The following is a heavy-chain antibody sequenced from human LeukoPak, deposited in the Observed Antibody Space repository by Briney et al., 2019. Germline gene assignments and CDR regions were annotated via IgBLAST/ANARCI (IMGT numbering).Heavy chain of an antibody. J-gene: IGHJ4*02. CDR2: INTDGSST. D-gene: IGHD2-2*01. CDR3: ARERPSADFDF. CDR1: GFTFSSYW. Sequence: GGSLRLSCAASGFTFSSYWMHWVRQAPGKGLVWVSRINTDGSSTTYADSVKGRFTISRDNAKNTLYLQMNSLTVEDTAVYYCARERPSADFDFWGQGALVTVSS. V-gene: IGHV3-74*01.